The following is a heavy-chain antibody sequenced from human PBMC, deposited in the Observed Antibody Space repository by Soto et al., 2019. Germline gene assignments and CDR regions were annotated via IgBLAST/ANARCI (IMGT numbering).Heavy chain of an antibody. CDR1: GFTFSSYA. Sequence: PGGSLRLSCAASGFTFSSYAMHWVRQAPGKGLEWVAVISYDGSNKYYADSVKGRFTISRDNSKNTLYLQMNSLRAEDTAVYYCARAVVVTAYFDYWGQGTLVTV. V-gene: IGHV3-30-3*01. CDR2: ISYDGSNK. D-gene: IGHD2-21*02. CDR3: ARAVVVTAYFDY. J-gene: IGHJ4*02.